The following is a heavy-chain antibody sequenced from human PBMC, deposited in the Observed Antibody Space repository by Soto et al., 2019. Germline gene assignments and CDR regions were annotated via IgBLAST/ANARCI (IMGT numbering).Heavy chain of an antibody. CDR2: MYYSGKT. V-gene: IGHV4-31*03. CDR1: GGSITTGGYY. CDR3: ARVSCSSTSCTKFDC. J-gene: IGHJ4*02. D-gene: IGHD2-2*01. Sequence: PSETLSLTCTVSGGSITTGGYYWSWIRQHPGKGLEWIGYMYYSGKTHYNPSLKSRVTILGDTSNNQFSLKLSSVTAADTAVYYCARVSCSSTSCTKFDCWGQGTLVTVSS.